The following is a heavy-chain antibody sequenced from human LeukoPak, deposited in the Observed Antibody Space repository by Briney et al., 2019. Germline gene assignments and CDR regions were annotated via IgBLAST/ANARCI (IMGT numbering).Heavy chain of an antibody. CDR2: IYYSGST. Sequence: PSQTLSLTCTVSGGSISSGGYYWSWIRQHPGKGLEWIGYIYYSGSTYYKPSLKSRVTISVDTSKNQFSLKLSSVTAADTAVYYCARDVRRYCSSPSCYTTGFDPWGQGTLVTVSS. J-gene: IGHJ5*02. D-gene: IGHD2-2*02. CDR1: GGSISSGGYY. V-gene: IGHV4-31*03. CDR3: ARDVRRYCSSPSCYTTGFDP.